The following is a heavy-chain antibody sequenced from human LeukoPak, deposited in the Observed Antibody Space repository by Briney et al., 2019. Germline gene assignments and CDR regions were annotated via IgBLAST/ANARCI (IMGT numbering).Heavy chain of an antibody. CDR2: LYTDGST. CDR1: GGSITSGIYY. Sequence: SETLSLTCTVSGGSITSGIYYRGWIRQPAGKGLEWIGRLYTDGSTRYNPALKSRVTISVDKSKNQFSLKLSSVTAADTAVYYCARDYYDSSASINWFDLWGQGTLVTVSS. CDR3: ARDYYDSSASINWFDL. J-gene: IGHJ5*02. V-gene: IGHV4-61*02. D-gene: IGHD3-22*01.